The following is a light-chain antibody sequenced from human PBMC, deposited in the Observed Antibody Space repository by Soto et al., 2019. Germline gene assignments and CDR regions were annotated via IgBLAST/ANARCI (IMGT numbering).Light chain of an antibody. Sequence: QSVLTQPPSVSAAPGQKVTIPCSGGSSNIGSNDVCWYQQVTGTAPKVLIYDNNKRPSGIPDRFSGSKSGTSDTLGISGLQTGDEADYYCGTWHSASYVLGSATKPTV. V-gene: IGLV1-51*01. CDR2: DNN. CDR1: SSNIGSND. CDR3: GTWHSASYV. J-gene: IGLJ1*01.